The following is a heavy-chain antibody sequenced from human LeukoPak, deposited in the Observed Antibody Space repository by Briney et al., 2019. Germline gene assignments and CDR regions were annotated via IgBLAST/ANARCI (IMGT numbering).Heavy chain of an antibody. CDR2: IYYSGST. Sequence: SETLSLTCTVSGGSISSGGYYWSWIRQHPGKGLEWIGYIYYSGSTYYNPSLKSRVTISVDRSKNQFSLKLSSVTAADTAVYYCARVSGSYALYAFDIWGQGTMVTVSS. V-gene: IGHV4-31*03. D-gene: IGHD1-26*01. CDR1: GGSISSGGYY. J-gene: IGHJ3*02. CDR3: ARVSGSYALYAFDI.